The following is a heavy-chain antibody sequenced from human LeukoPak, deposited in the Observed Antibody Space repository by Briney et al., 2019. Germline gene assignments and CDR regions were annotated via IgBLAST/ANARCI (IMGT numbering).Heavy chain of an antibody. D-gene: IGHD3-10*01. CDR3: ARGNYYGSGSFPYYFDY. Sequence: PSGAPSPSPILPRGSTSRSNWTWVPEPPRKGRGWIGPLYYSGSTNYNPPLKSRVTISVDTSKNQFSVNLTSVTAADTAVYYCARGNYYGSGSFPYYFDYWGQGALVTVSS. CDR1: RGSTSRSN. V-gene: IGHV4-59*08. J-gene: IGHJ4*02. CDR2: LYYSGST.